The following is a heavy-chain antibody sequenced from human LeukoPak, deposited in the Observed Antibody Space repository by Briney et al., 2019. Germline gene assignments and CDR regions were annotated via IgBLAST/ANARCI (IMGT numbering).Heavy chain of an antibody. CDR1: GFTFSSYW. CDR2: INRGGGTT. CDR3: VSVGDYGDYANYFDY. D-gene: IGHD4-17*01. V-gene: IGHV3-74*01. J-gene: IGHJ4*02. Sequence: GGSLRLACAAAGFTFSSYWMHWVRQVAGEGLVWVSRINRGGGTTGYSDSVKGRFTISRDNAKNTLYLQMNGLRAEDTAVYYCVSVGDYGDYANYFDYWGQGTLVTVSS.